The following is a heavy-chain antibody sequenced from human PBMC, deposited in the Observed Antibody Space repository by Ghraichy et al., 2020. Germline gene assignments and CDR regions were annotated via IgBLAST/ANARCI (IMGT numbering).Heavy chain of an antibody. J-gene: IGHJ4*02. CDR2: TRNKANKYIT. Sequence: SCAASGFTFSDHHMAWVRQAPGKGLEWLGRTRNKANKYITEYAASVKGRFTISRDDSKNSVYLQMNSLKTEDTALYYCGRGGPIDYWGQGTLVTVSS. CDR3: GRGGPIDY. V-gene: IGHV3-72*01. CDR1: GFTFSDHH.